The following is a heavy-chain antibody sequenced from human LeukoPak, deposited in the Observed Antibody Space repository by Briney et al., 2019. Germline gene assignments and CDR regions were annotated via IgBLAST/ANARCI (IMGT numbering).Heavy chain of an antibody. V-gene: IGHV1-2*04. Sequence: GASVKVSCKASGYTFTGYYMHWVRQAPGQGLEWMGWINPNSGGTNYAQKFQGWVTMTRDTSISTAYMELSRLRSDDTAVYYCARAPPILGYGMDVWGQGTTVTVSS. CDR2: INPNSGGT. J-gene: IGHJ6*02. D-gene: IGHD2-15*01. CDR3: ARAPPILGYGMDV. CDR1: GYTFTGYY.